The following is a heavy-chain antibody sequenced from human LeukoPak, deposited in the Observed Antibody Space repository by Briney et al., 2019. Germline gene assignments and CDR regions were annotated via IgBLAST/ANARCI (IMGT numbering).Heavy chain of an antibody. J-gene: IGHJ5*01. V-gene: IGHV1-18*01. D-gene: IGHD1-7*01. Sequence: ASVKVSCKASGYTFTNYGISWMRQAPGQGLEWMGWIGPYNGNTNYAQNFQGRVTMTTDTSTSTVYMELRSLRSDDTAMYYCARVDAEGNYINWFDSWSQGTLVTVSS. CDR1: GYTFTNYG. CDR3: ARVDAEGNYINWFDS. CDR2: IGPYNGNT.